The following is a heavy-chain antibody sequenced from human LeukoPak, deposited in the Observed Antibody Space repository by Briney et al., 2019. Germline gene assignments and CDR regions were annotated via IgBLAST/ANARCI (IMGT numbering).Heavy chain of an antibody. J-gene: IGHJ3*02. D-gene: IGHD3-10*01. CDR1: GFTFSSYS. CDR3: GGYYGDAFDI. V-gene: IGHV3-21*01. CDR2: ISSSSSYI. Sequence: GGSLRLSCAASGFTFSSYSMNWVRQAPGKGLEGVSSISSSSSYIYYADSVKGRFTISRDNAKDSLYLQMNSLRAEDTAVYYCGGYYGDAFDIWGQGTMVTVSS.